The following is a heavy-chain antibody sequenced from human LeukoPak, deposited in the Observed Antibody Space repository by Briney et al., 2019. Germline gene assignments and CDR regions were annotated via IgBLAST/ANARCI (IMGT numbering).Heavy chain of an antibody. CDR1: GGSISTYY. V-gene: IGHV4-59*08. D-gene: IGHD1-26*01. J-gene: IGHJ3*02. CDR2: IYYSWST. CDR3: ARTVGALYDAFNI. Sequence: SETLSLTCKGSGGSISTYYWSWIRQPPGKGLEWIGYIYYSWSTNYNPSLKSRVTISVDTSKNQFSLKLSSVTAADTAVYYCARTVGALYDAFNIWGQGTMVTVSS.